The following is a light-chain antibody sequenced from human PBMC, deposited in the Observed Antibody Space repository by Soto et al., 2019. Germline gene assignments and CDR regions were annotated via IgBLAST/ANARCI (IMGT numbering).Light chain of an antibody. CDR1: QSVSSY. V-gene: IGKV3-20*01. Sequence: EIVLTQSPGTLSLSPGERATLSCRASQSVSSYLTWYQQKPGQAPRLLIYGASNRATVIPDRFTGSGSGTDFTLSISRLEPEDSAVYYCQQYGNSPTFGQGTKVEIK. CDR2: GAS. CDR3: QQYGNSPT. J-gene: IGKJ1*01.